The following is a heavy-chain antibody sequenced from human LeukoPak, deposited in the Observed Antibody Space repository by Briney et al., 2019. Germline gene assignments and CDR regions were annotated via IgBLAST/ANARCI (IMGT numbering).Heavy chain of an antibody. CDR1: GFTFSSYS. CDR3: ARDPGYYYDSSGYYFDY. J-gene: IGHJ4*02. CDR2: ISSSSSYI. V-gene: IGHV3-21*01. D-gene: IGHD3-22*01. Sequence: SGGSLRLSCAASGFTFSSYSMNWVRQAPGKGLEWVSSISSSSSYIYYADSVKGRFTICRDNAKNSLYLQMNSLRAEDTAVYYCARDPGYYYDSSGYYFDYWGQGTLVTVSS.